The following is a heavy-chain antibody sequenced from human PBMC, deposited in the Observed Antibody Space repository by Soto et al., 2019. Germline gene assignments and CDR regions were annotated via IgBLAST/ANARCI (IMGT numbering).Heavy chain of an antibody. CDR1: GFTFSSYW. D-gene: IGHD3-16*01. V-gene: IGHV3-7*01. Sequence: EVQLVESGGGLVQPGGSLRLSCAASGFTFSSYWMSWVRQAPGKGLEWVANIKQDGSEKYYVDSVKGRFTISRDNAKNSLYLQMNSLRAEDTAVYYCARAPSGGAYVWGGYWGQGTLVTVSS. CDR3: ARAPSGGAYVWGGY. CDR2: IKQDGSEK. J-gene: IGHJ4*02.